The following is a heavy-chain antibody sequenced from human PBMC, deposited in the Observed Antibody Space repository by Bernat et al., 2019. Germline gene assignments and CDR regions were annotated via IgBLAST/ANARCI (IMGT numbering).Heavy chain of an antibody. J-gene: IGHJ6*02. V-gene: IGHV3-53*02. Sequence: EVQLVETGGGLIQPGGSLRLSCAASGFTVSSNYMSWVRQAPGKGLEWVSVIYSGGSTYYADSVKGRFTISRDNSKNTLYLQMNSLRAEDTAVYYCARAHKRYDVMDVWGQGTTVTVSS. CDR3: ARAHKRYDVMDV. CDR1: GFTVSSNY. CDR2: IYSGGST. D-gene: IGHD1-1*01.